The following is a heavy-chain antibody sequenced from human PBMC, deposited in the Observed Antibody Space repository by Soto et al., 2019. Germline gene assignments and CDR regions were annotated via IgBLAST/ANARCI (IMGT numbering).Heavy chain of an antibody. D-gene: IGHD6-19*01. CDR2: ISGSGGST. Sequence: EVQLLESGGGLVQPGGSLRLSCAASGFTFSSFAMSWVRQAPGQGLEWVSGISGSGGSTYYADSVEGRFTISRDNSKNTLYLQMNSLRGEDTAVYYCAKDRKSGSGWYWDYWGQGTLVTVSS. J-gene: IGHJ4*02. CDR3: AKDRKSGSGWYWDY. V-gene: IGHV3-23*01. CDR1: GFTFSSFA.